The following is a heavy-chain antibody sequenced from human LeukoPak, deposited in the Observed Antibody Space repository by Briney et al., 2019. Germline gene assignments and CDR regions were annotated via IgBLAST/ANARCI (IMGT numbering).Heavy chain of an antibody. Sequence: ASVKVSCKASGGTFSSYAISWVRQAPGQGLEWMGRIIPIFGTANYAQKFQGRVTITTDESTSTAYMELSSLRSENTAVYYCARGPLNWNDGNYFGYWGQGTLVTVSS. J-gene: IGHJ4*02. V-gene: IGHV1-69*05. CDR2: IIPIFGTA. CDR1: GGTFSSYA. CDR3: ARGPLNWNDGNYFGY. D-gene: IGHD1-1*01.